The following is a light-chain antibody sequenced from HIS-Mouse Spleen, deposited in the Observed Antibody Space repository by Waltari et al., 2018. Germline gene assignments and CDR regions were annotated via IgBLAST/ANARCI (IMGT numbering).Light chain of an antibody. CDR1: SSDVGSYNL. V-gene: IGLV2-23*01. J-gene: IGLJ1*01. CDR2: EGS. Sequence: QSALTQPASVSGSPGQSIPISCTGTSSDVGSYNLVSWYQQHPGKAPKLTIYEGSKRPSGVSNRFSDSKSGNTASLTISGLQAEDEADYYCCSYAGSSTLYVFGTGTKVTVL. CDR3: CSYAGSSTLYV.